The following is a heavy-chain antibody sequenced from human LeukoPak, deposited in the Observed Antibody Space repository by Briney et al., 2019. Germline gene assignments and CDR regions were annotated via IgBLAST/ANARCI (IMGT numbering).Heavy chain of an antibody. V-gene: IGHV1-2*02. D-gene: IGHD6-13*01. CDR3: ARAGTGYSSLDFDY. Sequence: ASVKVSCKASGYTITGYYMHWVRQAPGQGLEWMGWINPNSGGTNYAQKFQGRVTMTRDTSTSTACMELSRLRSDDTAVYYCARAGTGYSSLDFDYWGQGTLVTVSS. CDR2: INPNSGGT. CDR1: GYTITGYY. J-gene: IGHJ4*02.